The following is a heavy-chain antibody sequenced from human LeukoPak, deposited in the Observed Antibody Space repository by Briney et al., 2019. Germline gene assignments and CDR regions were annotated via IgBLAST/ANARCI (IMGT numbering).Heavy chain of an antibody. V-gene: IGHV3-21*01. J-gene: IGHJ4*02. CDR3: ARRVPSQVITDYFDY. CDR1: GFNFVNYN. D-gene: IGHD3-16*01. Sequence: GGSLRLSCVASGFNFVNYNMGWVRQAPGKGLEWISSISGTSTSIYYADSLKGRFTISRDNAENSLYLEMSSLRAEDTAVYYCARRVPSQVITDYFDYWGQGALVTVSS. CDR2: ISGTSTSI.